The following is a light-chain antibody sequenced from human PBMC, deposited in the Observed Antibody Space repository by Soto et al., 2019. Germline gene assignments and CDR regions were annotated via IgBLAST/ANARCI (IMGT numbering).Light chain of an antibody. V-gene: IGKV3-15*01. CDR3: QHYDRWVT. CDR2: GAS. CDR1: QTVSSN. Sequence: EILMTQSPATLSVSPGETATLSCRASQTVSSNVAWYQQKRGQAPRLLIYGASTRATGIPARFSGSGSGTEFTLTLSSLQSEDFEVYYCQHYDRWVTFRPGTTVDIK. J-gene: IGKJ3*01.